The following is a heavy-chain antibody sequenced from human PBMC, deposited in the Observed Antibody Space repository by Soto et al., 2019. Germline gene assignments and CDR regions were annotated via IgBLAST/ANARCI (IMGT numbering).Heavy chain of an antibody. CDR2: ISYDGSNK. D-gene: IGHD2-15*01. CDR3: ARDQCSGGSCYSPSN. Sequence: GGSLRLSCAASGFTFSSYAMHWVRQAPGKGLEWVAVISYDGSNKYYADSVKGRFTISRDNSKNTLYLQMNSLRAEDTAVYYCARDQCSGGSCYSPSNWGQGTLVTVSS. V-gene: IGHV3-30-3*01. CDR1: GFTFSSYA. J-gene: IGHJ1*01.